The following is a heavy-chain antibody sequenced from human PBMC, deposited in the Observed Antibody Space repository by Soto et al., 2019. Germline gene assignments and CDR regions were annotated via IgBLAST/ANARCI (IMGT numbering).Heavy chain of an antibody. D-gene: IGHD6-19*01. CDR3: ARAGGSGWYPYYYYMDV. J-gene: IGHJ6*03. Sequence: PSETLSLTCAVYGGSFSGYYWSWIRQPPGKGLEWIGEINHSGSTNYNPSLKSRVTISVDTSKNQFSLKLSSVTAADTAVYYCARAGGSGWYPYYYYMDVWGKGITVTVSS. V-gene: IGHV4-34*01. CDR1: GGSFSGYY. CDR2: INHSGST.